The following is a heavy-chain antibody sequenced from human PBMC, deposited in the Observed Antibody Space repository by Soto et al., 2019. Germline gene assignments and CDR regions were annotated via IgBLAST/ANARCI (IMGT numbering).Heavy chain of an antibody. CDR1: GFTFSSYA. CDR3: AKGGPYYYDSSGYYDY. J-gene: IGHJ4*02. CDR2: LSGSGAGT. D-gene: IGHD3-22*01. Sequence: LRLSCAASGFTFSSYAMSWVRQAPGKGLEWVSTLSGSGAGTYYADSVKGRFTISRDNSKNTVYLQMNSLRAEDTAVYYCAKGGPYYYDSSGYYDYWGQGTLVTVSS. V-gene: IGHV3-23*01.